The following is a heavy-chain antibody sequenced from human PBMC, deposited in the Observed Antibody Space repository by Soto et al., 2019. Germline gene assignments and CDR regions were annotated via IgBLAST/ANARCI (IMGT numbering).Heavy chain of an antibody. J-gene: IGHJ4*02. CDR1: GFSFSSAW. CDR2: MNEDGSER. V-gene: IGHV3-7*03. CDR3: ARDRAYSRFDY. D-gene: IGHD4-4*01. Sequence: GSLRLSCAVSGFSFSSAWMTWIRQAPGRGLERVAIMNEDGSERYYVDSVKGRFTISGDNAKNALFLQMNSLRVEDTAVYFCARDRAYSRFDYWGQGSLVTVSS.